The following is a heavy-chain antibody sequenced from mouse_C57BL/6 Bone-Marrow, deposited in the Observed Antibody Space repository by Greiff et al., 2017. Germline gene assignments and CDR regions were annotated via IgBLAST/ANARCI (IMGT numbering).Heavy chain of an antibody. CDR1: GYSITSDY. Sequence: EVQLQQSGPGLAKPSQTLSLTCSVTGYSITSDYWNWIRKFPGNKLEYMGYISYSGSTYYNPSLKSRLSITRDTSKNQYYLQLNSVTTEDTATDYCARGGIYDGDGGYAMDYWGQGTSVTVSS. J-gene: IGHJ4*01. D-gene: IGHD2-3*01. CDR3: ARGGIYDGDGGYAMDY. CDR2: ISYSGST. V-gene: IGHV3-8*01.